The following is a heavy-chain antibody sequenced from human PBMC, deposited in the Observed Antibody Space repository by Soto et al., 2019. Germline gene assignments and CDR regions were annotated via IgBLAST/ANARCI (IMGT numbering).Heavy chain of an antibody. Sequence: GGSLRLSCAASGFTFSSYAMSWVRQAPGKGLEWVSAISGSGGSTYYADSVKGRFTISRDNSKTTLYLQMNSLRAEDTAVYYCAKGTVAPTDFTYYFDYWGQGTLVTVSS. CDR1: GFTFSSYA. D-gene: IGHD6-19*01. J-gene: IGHJ4*02. V-gene: IGHV3-23*01. CDR3: AKGTVAPTDFTYYFDY. CDR2: ISGSGGST.